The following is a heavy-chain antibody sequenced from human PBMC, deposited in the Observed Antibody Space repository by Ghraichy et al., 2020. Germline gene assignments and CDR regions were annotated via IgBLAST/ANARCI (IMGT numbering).Heavy chain of an antibody. Sequence: GGSLRLSCAASGFTFSSYAMHWVRQAPGKGLEWVAVISYDGSNKYYADSVKGRFTISRDNSKNTLYLQMNSLRAEDTAVYYCARDRDLVTWDSGMDVWGQGTTVTVSS. J-gene: IGHJ6*02. D-gene: IGHD3-22*01. CDR1: GFTFSSYA. V-gene: IGHV3-30-3*01. CDR2: ISYDGSNK. CDR3: ARDRDLVTWDSGMDV.